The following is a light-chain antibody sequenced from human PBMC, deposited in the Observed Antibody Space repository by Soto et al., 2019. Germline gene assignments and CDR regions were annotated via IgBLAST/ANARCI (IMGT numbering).Light chain of an antibody. CDR2: DVN. V-gene: IGLV2-14*03. J-gene: IGLJ1*01. CDR3: SSYTASAPFYI. CDR1: RTDVDGYDY. Sequence: QSVLTQPASVSGSPGQSITISCTGARTDVDGYDYVTWYQQRPGQAPKLMIYDVNNRPSGVSHRFSGSKSGDTASLTISGLQAEDDADYYCSSYTASAPFYIFGTGTKLTVL.